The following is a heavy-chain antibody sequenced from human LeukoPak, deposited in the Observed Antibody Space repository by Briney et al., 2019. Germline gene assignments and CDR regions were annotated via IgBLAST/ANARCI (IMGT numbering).Heavy chain of an antibody. CDR1: GGSISPYY. D-gene: IGHD1-26*01. Sequence: SKTLSLTCTVSGGSISPYYWSWIRQPPGKGLEWLGYIYHSGSTYYNPSLRSRVTISVDRSKNQFSLKLSSVTAADTAVYYCARGTSGSYIWGQGTLVTVSS. V-gene: IGHV4-59*12. CDR2: IYHSGST. CDR3: ARGTSGSYI. J-gene: IGHJ4*02.